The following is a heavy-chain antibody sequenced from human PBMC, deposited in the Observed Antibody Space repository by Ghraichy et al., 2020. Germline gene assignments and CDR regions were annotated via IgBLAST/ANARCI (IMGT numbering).Heavy chain of an antibody. D-gene: IGHD4-17*01. CDR2: IYYSGST. CDR3: ARVDYGDYVDY. V-gene: IGHV4-59*01. J-gene: IGHJ4*02. CDR1: GGTFISYS. Sequence: SETLSLTCTVSGGTFISYSWSWIRQPPGKGLEWIGYIYYSGSTNYNPSLKSRVTISVDTSKNQFSLKLSSVTAADTAVYYCARVDYGDYVDYWGQGTLVTVSS.